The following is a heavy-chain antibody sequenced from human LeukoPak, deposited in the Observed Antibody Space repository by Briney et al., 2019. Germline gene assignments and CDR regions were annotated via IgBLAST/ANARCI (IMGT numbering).Heavy chain of an antibody. CDR2: IYYSGST. J-gene: IGHJ5*02. D-gene: IGHD1-26*01. V-gene: IGHV4-59*01. CDR1: GGSMRSNY. CDR3: VKDNGRWFDP. Sequence: SETLSLTCTVSGGSMRSNYWSLIRQPPGKGPEWIGNIYYSGSTNYNPSLKSRVTISIDPSKNQFSLKLSSVTAADTAIYYCVKDNGRWFDPWGQGTLVIVSS.